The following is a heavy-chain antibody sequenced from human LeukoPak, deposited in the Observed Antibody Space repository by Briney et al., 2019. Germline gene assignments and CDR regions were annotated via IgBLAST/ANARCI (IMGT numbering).Heavy chain of an antibody. D-gene: IGHD6-19*01. CDR3: ARGGSGINWFDP. V-gene: IGHV4-34*01. CDR1: GESFSGYY. CDR2: INHSGST. Sequence: PSEALSLTGAVYGESFSGYYWSWIRPPPGEGLAWIGEINHSGSTNYNPSLKSRVTISVDTSKNQFSLKLSSVTAADTAVYYCARGGSGINWFDPWGQGTLVTVSS. J-gene: IGHJ5*02.